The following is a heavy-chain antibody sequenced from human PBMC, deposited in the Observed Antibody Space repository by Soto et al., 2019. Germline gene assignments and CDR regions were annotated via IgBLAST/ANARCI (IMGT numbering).Heavy chain of an antibody. CDR2: IYPGDSDT. CDR1: GYNFITYW. D-gene: IGHD2-2*01. V-gene: IGHV5-51*01. Sequence: GESLKISCKTSGYNFITYWIAWVRQMPGKGLEWVGIIYPGDSDTRYSPSFQGQVTISADKSIRTAYLQWHSLKASDTAMYYCARLITSGTDYWGQGTLVTVSS. CDR3: ARLITSGTDY. J-gene: IGHJ4*02.